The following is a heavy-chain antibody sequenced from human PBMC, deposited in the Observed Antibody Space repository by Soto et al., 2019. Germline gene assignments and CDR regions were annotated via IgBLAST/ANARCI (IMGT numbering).Heavy chain of an antibody. V-gene: IGHV3-66*01. CDR3: AREHTIFGVVRAFDI. D-gene: IGHD3-3*01. CDR2: IYSGGST. J-gene: IGHJ3*02. Sequence: PGGSLRLSCAAAGYTVSSNYMRWVRQAPGKGLEWVSVIYSGGSTYYADSVKGRFTISRDNSKNTLYLQMNSLRAEDTAVYYCAREHTIFGVVRAFDIWGQGTMVTVSS. CDR1: GYTVSSNY.